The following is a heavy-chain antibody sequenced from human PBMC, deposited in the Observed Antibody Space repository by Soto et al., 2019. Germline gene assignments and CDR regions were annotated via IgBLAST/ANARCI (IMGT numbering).Heavy chain of an antibody. Sequence: GESLKISCTGFGYTFTTFWISWVRQMPGKGLEWMGRIDPRDSYVNYSPSFQGHVTISLDKSISTAYLQWGSLKASDTAMYYCERMFCRHTHCDSCFDPWGQGTLVTVSS. CDR1: GYTFTTFW. CDR3: ERMFCRHTHCDSCFDP. V-gene: IGHV5-10-1*01. CDR2: IDPRDSYV. D-gene: IGHD2-21*02. J-gene: IGHJ5*02.